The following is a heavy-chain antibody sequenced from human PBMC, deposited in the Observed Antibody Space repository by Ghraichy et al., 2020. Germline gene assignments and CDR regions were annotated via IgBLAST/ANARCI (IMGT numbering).Heavy chain of an antibody. CDR1: GGSFSGYY. Sequence: SETLSLTCAVYGGSFSGYYWSWIRQPPGKGLEWIGEINHSGSTNYNPSLKSRVTISVDTSKNQFSLKLSSVTAADTAVYYCARGTRGYSYGYRYWGQGTLVTVSS. D-gene: IGHD5-18*01. V-gene: IGHV4-34*01. CDR3: ARGTRGYSYGYRY. CDR2: INHSGST. J-gene: IGHJ4*02.